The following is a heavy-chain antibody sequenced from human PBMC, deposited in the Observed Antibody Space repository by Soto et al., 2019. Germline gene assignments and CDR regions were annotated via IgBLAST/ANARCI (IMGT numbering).Heavy chain of an antibody. CDR1: GSTFSSYA. CDR3: AKDSYSSSSGYFDY. D-gene: IGHD6-6*01. CDR2: ISGSGGST. V-gene: IGHV3-23*01. J-gene: IGHJ4*02. Sequence: EVQLLESGGGLVQPGGSLRLSCAASGSTFSSYAMSWVRQAPGKGLEWVSAISGSGGSTYYADSVKGRFTISRDNPKNTLYLQMNSLRAEDTAVYYCAKDSYSSSSGYFDYWGQGTLVTVSS.